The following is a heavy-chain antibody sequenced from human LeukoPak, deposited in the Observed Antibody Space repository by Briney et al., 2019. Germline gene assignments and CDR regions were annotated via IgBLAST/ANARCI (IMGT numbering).Heavy chain of an antibody. Sequence: GESLKISCKGSGYNFPSYWIGWVRQMPGKGLEWMGIIYPGDSDTRYSPSFEGQVTISADKSISTAYLQWSSLKASDTAMYYCARQRYNWNLEKGYYFDYWGQGTLVTVSS. D-gene: IGHD1-7*01. J-gene: IGHJ4*02. CDR1: GYNFPSYW. V-gene: IGHV5-51*01. CDR3: ARQRYNWNLEKGYYFDY. CDR2: IYPGDSDT.